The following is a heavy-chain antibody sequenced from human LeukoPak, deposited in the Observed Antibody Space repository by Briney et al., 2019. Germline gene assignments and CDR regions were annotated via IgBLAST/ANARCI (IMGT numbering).Heavy chain of an antibody. D-gene: IGHD2-8*01. CDR1: GGSFSGYY. Sequence: SETLSLTCAVYGGSFSGYYWSWIRQPPGKGLEWIGEINHSGSTNYNPSLKGRVTISVDTSKNQFSLKLSSVTAADTAVYYCARGRGDNRMVYAKRAVYYYMDVWGKGTTVTVSS. CDR3: ARGRGDNRMVYAKRAVYYYMDV. J-gene: IGHJ6*03. CDR2: INHSGST. V-gene: IGHV4-34*01.